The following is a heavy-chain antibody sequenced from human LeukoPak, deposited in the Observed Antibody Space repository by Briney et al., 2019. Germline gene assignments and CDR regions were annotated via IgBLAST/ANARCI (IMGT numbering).Heavy chain of an antibody. CDR2: IYISGSGST. CDR1: GGSISSYY. J-gene: IGHJ4*02. D-gene: IGHD1-26*01. Sequence: SETLSLTCTVSGGSISSYYWSWIRQPARKGLEWIGRIYISGSGSTNYNPSLKSRVTMSVDTSKNQFSLKLSSVTAADTAVYYCASRSSGSYWWAYFDYWGQGTLVAVSS. CDR3: ASRSSGSYWWAYFDY. V-gene: IGHV4-4*07.